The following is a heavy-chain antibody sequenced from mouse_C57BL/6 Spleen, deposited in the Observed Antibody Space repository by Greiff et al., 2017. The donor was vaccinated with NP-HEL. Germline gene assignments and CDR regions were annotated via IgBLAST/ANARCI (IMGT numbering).Heavy chain of an antibody. CDR1: GYSITSGYY. D-gene: IGHD1-1*01. CDR2: ISYDGSN. CDR3: ARGYYGSSYPSFDY. V-gene: IGHV3-6*01. J-gene: IGHJ2*01. Sequence: EVKLVESGPGLVKPSQSLSLTCSVTGYSITSGYYWNWIRQFPGNKLEWMGYISYDGSNNYNPSLKNRISITRDTSKNQFFLKLNSVTTEDTATYYCARGYYGSSYPSFDYWGQGTTLTVSS.